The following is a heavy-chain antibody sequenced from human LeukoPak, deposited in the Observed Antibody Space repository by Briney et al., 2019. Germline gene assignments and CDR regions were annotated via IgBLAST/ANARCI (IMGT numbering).Heavy chain of an antibody. J-gene: IGHJ4*02. D-gene: IGHD3-22*01. Sequence: GGSLGLSCAASGFTFSSYEMNWVRQAPGKGLEWVSYISSSGSTIYYADSVKGRFTISRDNAKNSLYLQMNSLRAEDTAVYYCARVGYYYGSSGYPDLSDYWGQGTLVTVSS. CDR1: GFTFSSYE. CDR3: ARVGYYYGSSGYPDLSDY. V-gene: IGHV3-48*03. CDR2: ISSSGSTI.